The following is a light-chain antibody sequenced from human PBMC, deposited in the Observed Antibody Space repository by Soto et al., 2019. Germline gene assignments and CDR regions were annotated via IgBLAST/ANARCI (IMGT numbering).Light chain of an antibody. CDR3: QYYNDYCWT. Sequence: DIQLTQSPSTLSASVGDRVTITCRASQTISSWLAWYQQKPGKAPNLLIYKTSNLESGVPSRFSGSGSGTEFTLTISSLQPDDFATYYCQYYNDYCWTFGQGTKEEIK. V-gene: IGKV1-5*03. CDR1: QTISSW. CDR2: KTS. J-gene: IGKJ1*01.